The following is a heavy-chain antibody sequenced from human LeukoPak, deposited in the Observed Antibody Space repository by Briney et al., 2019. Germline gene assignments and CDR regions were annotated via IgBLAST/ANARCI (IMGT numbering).Heavy chain of an antibody. V-gene: IGHV4-38-2*02. CDR3: ARDLGEARQVNDAFDI. Sequence: AETLSLTCTVSGYSISSGYYWGWIRQPPGKGLEWIGSIYHSGSTYYNPSLECRVTISVDISKNQFSLKLSSVTAADPAVYYCARDLGEARQVNDAFDIWGQGTMVTVSS. J-gene: IGHJ3*02. CDR1: GYSISSGYY. CDR2: IYHSGST. D-gene: IGHD3-16*01.